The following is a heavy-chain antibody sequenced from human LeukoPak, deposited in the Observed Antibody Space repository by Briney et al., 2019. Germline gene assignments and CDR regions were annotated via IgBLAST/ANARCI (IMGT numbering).Heavy chain of an antibody. CDR3: ARTRRSGSYYYYYYGMDV. CDR2: INHSGST. V-gene: IGHV4-34*01. D-gene: IGHD3-10*01. Sequence: SETLSLTCAVYGGSFSGYYWSWIRQPPGKGLEWIGEINHSGSTNYSPSLKSRVTISVDTSKNQFSLKLSSVTAADTAVYYCARTRRSGSYYYYYYGMDVWGQGTTVTVSS. J-gene: IGHJ6*02. CDR1: GGSFSGYY.